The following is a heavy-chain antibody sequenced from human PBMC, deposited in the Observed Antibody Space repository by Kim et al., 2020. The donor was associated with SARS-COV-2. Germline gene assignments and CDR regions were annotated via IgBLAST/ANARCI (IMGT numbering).Heavy chain of an antibody. CDR3: ARARTPMIVVVINAFDI. Sequence: SETLSLTRTVSGGSISSGGYYWSWIRQHPGKGLEWIGYIYYSGSTYYNPSLKSRVTISVDTSKNQFSLKLSSVTAADTAVYYCARARTPMIVVVINAFDIWGQGTMVTVSS. J-gene: IGHJ3*02. CDR2: IYYSGST. V-gene: IGHV4-31*03. CDR1: GGSISSGGYY. D-gene: IGHD3-22*01.